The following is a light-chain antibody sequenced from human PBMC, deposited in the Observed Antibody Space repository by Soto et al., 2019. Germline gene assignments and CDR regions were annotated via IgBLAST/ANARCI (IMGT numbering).Light chain of an antibody. CDR2: DVS. CDR1: SRDVGGYNY. J-gene: IGLJ2*01. CDR3: SSHTISTTLV. V-gene: IGLV2-14*01. Sequence: QSVLTQPASVSGSPGQSITISYTGTSRDVGGYNYVSWFQQHPGKAPKLMIYDVSTRPSGVSNRFSGSKSGNTASLTISGLQAEDEADYYCSSHTISTTLVFGGGTKLTVL.